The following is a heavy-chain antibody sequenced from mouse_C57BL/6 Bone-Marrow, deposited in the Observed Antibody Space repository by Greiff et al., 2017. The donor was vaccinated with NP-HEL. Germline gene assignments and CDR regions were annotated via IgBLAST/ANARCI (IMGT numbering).Heavy chain of an antibody. CDR2: FNPSTGGT. Sequence: EVQLQQSGPELVKPGASVKISCKASGYSFTGYYMTWVKQSPEKSLEWIGEFNPSTGGTTSNQKFKAKATLTFYKSSSTDDMQLKSLTSEDSAVYYCARTPLYGSSAYAMDDWGQGTSVTVSS. J-gene: IGHJ4*01. V-gene: IGHV1-42*01. CDR3: ARTPLYGSSAYAMDD. D-gene: IGHD1-1*01. CDR1: GYSFTGYY.